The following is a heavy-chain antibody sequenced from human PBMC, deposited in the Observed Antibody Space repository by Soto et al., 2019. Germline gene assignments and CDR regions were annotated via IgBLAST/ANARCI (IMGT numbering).Heavy chain of an antibody. CDR2: LNVYSGTP. J-gene: IGHJ4*02. V-gene: IGHV1-18*01. CDR3: ARGRGGYLPSSGHTHNYLDS. CDR1: GYSFTDYG. Sequence: ASVKVSCKASGYSFTDYGVSWVRQAPGQGLEWMGWLNVYSGTPNYLPKFQGRVTMTADTSTNTLYMEPRSLRSEDTAVYYCARGRGGYLPSSGHTHNYLDSWGQGTLVTVSS. D-gene: IGHD3-10*01.